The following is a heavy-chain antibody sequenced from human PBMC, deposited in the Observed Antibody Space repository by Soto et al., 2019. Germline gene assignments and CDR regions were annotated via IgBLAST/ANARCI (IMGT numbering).Heavy chain of an antibody. D-gene: IGHD3-10*01. CDR3: VKFRGRAYPYYYMDV. CDR1: GFTFSTYG. V-gene: IGHV3-23*01. CDR2: YGGSGGSR. Sequence: DVQLLESGGGLVQWGGSLRLSCVTSGFTFSTYGMNWVRQAPGKGLEWVSYGGSGGSRYYAESVKGRFTISRDNSKNTLSLEMNSLRAEDTATYYCVKFRGRAYPYYYMDVWGKGTTFTVSS. J-gene: IGHJ6*03.